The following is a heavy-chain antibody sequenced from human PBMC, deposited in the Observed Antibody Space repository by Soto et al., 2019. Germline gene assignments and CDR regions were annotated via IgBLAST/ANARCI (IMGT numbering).Heavy chain of an antibody. CDR2: IYHSGST. Sequence: QLQLQESGSGLVKPSQTLSLTCAVSGGSISSCGYSWSWIRQPPGQGLEWIGYIYHSGSTYYNPSLQSRVTISVDRSKNQFSLKLSSVTAADTAVYYCDRLGDEIDWFDPWGQGTLVTVCS. CDR1: GGSISSCGYS. J-gene: IGHJ5*02. CDR3: DRLGDEIDWFDP. D-gene: IGHD3-16*01. V-gene: IGHV4-30-2*01.